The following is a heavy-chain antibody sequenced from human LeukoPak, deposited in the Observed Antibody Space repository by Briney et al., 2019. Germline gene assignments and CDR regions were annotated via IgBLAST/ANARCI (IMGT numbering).Heavy chain of an antibody. V-gene: IGHV4-34*01. D-gene: IGHD1-7*01. Sequence: PSETLSLTCAVYLGSFSNYYWSWIRQPPGKGLEWIGEINDSGRTNYKPSLMSRVTVSVDTSKKQFSLRLCSVTATDTAVYFCARRWNYGRNYYIDVWGKGATVSVSS. CDR1: LGSFSNYY. J-gene: IGHJ6*03. CDR3: ARRWNYGRNYYIDV. CDR2: INDSGRT.